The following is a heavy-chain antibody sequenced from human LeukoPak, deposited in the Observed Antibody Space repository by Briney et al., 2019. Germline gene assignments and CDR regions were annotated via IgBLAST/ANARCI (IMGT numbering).Heavy chain of an antibody. D-gene: IGHD3-3*01. CDR3: ASGQYYDLWSGYYVD. Sequence: SETLSLTCAVYGGSFSGHYWSWIRQPPGKGLEWVGEINHSGSTNYNPSLESRVTISVDTSKNHFSLKLSSVTAADTAVYYCASGQYYDLWSGYYVDWGQGTLVTVSA. V-gene: IGHV4-34*01. CDR2: INHSGST. CDR1: GGSFSGHY. J-gene: IGHJ4*02.